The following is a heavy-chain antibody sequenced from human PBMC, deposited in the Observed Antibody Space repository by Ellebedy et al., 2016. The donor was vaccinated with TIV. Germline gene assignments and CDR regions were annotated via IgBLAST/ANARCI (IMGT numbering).Heavy chain of an antibody. CDR3: AKDFPPIVVVPAAIFDY. Sequence: GGSLRLXXAASGFTFSSYAMSWVRQAPGKGLEWVSAISGSGGSTYFADSVKGRFTISRDNSKNTLYLQMNSLRAEDTAVYYCAKDFPPIVVVPAAIFDYWGQGTLVTVSS. CDR1: GFTFSSYA. V-gene: IGHV3-23*01. J-gene: IGHJ4*02. CDR2: ISGSGGST. D-gene: IGHD2-2*02.